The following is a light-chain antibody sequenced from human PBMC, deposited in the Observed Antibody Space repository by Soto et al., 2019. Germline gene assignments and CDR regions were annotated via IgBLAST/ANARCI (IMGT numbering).Light chain of an antibody. CDR1: QSVSSN. CDR2: AAS. J-gene: IGKJ1*01. V-gene: IGKV3-15*01. CDR3: QQYNIXPPT. Sequence: ELVMTQSPATPSVSPGERATLSCRASQSVSSNLAWYQQKPGQAPRLLIYAASTRATGLPARFSGSWSGTEFTLTINSLQSEDFAIYYCQQYNIXPPTFGQGTMV.